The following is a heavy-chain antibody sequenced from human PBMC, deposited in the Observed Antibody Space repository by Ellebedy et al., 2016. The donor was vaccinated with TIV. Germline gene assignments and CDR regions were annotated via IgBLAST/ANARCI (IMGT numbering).Heavy chain of an antibody. CDR3: AKDHRRLVGARKHYGMDV. J-gene: IGHJ6*02. D-gene: IGHD1-26*01. CDR1: GFTFSSYG. V-gene: IGHV3-30*18. CDR2: ISYDGSNK. Sequence: GESLKISXAASGFTFSSYGMHWVRQAPGKGLEWVAVISYDGSNKYYADSVKGRFTISRDNSKNTLYLQMNSLRAEDTAVYYCAKDHRRLVGARKHYGMDVWGQGTTVTVSS.